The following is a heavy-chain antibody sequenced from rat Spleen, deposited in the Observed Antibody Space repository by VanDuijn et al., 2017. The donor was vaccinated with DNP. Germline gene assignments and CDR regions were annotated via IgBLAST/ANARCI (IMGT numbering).Heavy chain of an antibody. V-gene: IGHV5-7*01. D-gene: IGHD5-1*01. CDR1: GFTFSDYN. CDR2: ISYDGSST. CDR3: ASGLGTGSYAMDA. Sequence: EVQLVESGGGLVQPGRSLKLSCAASGFTFSDYNMAWVRQAPKKGLEWVATISYDGSSTYYRDSVKGRFTISRDNAKSTLYLQMDSLRSEDTATYYCASGLGTGSYAMDAWGQGTSVTVSS. J-gene: IGHJ4*01.